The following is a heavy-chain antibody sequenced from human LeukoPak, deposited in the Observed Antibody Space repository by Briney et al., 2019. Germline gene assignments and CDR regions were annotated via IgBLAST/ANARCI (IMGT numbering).Heavy chain of an antibody. Sequence: PGGSLRLSCAASGFTFSSYAMHWVRQAPGKGLEWVAVISYDGSNKYYADSVKGRFTISRDSSKNTLYLQMNSLRAEDTAVYYRAREITFGGVIVSYYFDYWGQGTLVTVSS. D-gene: IGHD3-16*02. CDR2: ISYDGSNK. J-gene: IGHJ4*02. CDR1: GFTFSSYA. V-gene: IGHV3-30-3*01. CDR3: AREITFGGVIVSYYFDY.